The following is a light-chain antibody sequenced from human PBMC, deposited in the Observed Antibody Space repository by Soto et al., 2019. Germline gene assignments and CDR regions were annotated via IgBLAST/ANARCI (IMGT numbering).Light chain of an antibody. Sequence: QSVPTHPPSAAGSPGQSVTFSCTGTISDVGGYNYVSWYQQYPGKSPKLMIYEVYKRHSGVPDRFSGSKSGNTAYLTVSGLQPEDEADYYCSAYAGSSTWVFGGGTKLTVL. CDR1: ISDVGGYNY. J-gene: IGLJ2*01. CDR3: SAYAGSSTWV. CDR2: EVY. V-gene: IGLV2-8*01.